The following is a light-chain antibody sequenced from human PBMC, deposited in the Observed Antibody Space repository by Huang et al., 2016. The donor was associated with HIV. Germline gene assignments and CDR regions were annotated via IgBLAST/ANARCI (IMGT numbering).Light chain of an antibody. CDR3: QQSYSTPRT. J-gene: IGKJ1*01. CDR2: AAS. V-gene: IGKV1-39*01. CDR1: QPINNY. Sequence: DIQMTQSPSSLSASVGDRVTITCRASQPINNYLNWYQQKPGKAPKCLCYAASSLQSGVPSTFSGSGSGTEFTLIISSLQPEDFATYYCQQSYSTPRTFGQGTKVEIK.